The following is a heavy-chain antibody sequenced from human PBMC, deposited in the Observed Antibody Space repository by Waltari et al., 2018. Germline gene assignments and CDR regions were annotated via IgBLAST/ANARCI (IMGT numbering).Heavy chain of an antibody. D-gene: IGHD3-22*01. CDR3: ARGYYYDYYYGVDV. Sequence: EVQLVESGGGLVPPGGSLRLSCEASGFTFSTDWLHWVRQAPGKGRVWVSRINSDGGSTTYADSVTGRFTISRDNAKNTLYLQMNSLRAEDTAVYYCARGYYYDYYYGVDVWGQGTTVTVSS. V-gene: IGHV3-74*01. J-gene: IGHJ6*02. CDR2: INSDGGST. CDR1: GFTFSTDW.